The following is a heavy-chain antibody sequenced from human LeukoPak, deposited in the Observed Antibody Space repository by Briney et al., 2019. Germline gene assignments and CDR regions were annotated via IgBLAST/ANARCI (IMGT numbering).Heavy chain of an antibody. CDR2: ISINTNT. J-gene: IGHJ4*02. V-gene: IGHV3-69-1*01. CDR1: GLAVSGNY. Sequence: GGSLTLSCAASGLAVSGNYMSWVRQTPGKGLEWVSFISINTNTFYADSVRGRFTISRDNAKNSLYLQMNSLRAEDTAVYYCARGGYWGQGTLVTVSS. CDR3: ARGGY.